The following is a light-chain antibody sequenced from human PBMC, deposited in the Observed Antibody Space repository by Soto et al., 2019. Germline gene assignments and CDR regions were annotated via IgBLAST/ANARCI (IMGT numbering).Light chain of an antibody. CDR2: EVA. J-gene: IGLJ2*01. CDR1: SSDPATYNL. Sequence: QSALTQPASVSGSPGQSITIPCTGTSSDPATYNLVSWYQQRPGKAPQLIIYEVAKRPSGVPARFSGSQSGDTASLTISGLQAEDEADYYCCSRLFGGGTKLTVL. CDR3: CSRL. V-gene: IGLV2-23*02.